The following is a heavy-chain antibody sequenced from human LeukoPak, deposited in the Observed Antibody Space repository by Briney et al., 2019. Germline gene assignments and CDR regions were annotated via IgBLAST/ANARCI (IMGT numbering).Heavy chain of an antibody. CDR3: AGDPAASNSPLFFDY. Sequence: GASVKVSCKASGYTFSDYYMHWVRQAPGQGLEWMGRINPNSGGTNYAQKFQGRVTMTRDTSISTAYMELTRLRSDDTAVYYCAGDPAASNSPLFFDYWGQGTLVTVSS. CDR1: GYTFSDYY. CDR2: INPNSGGT. V-gene: IGHV1-2*02. J-gene: IGHJ4*02. D-gene: IGHD6-13*01.